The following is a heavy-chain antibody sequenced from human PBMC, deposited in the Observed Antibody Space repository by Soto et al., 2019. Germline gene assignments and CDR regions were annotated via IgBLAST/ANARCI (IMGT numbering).Heavy chain of an antibody. V-gene: IGHV4-59*01. CDR3: AKYRRTEQQGYTLDY. CDR2: IFHSGAT. Sequence: PSETLSLTCAVSGDSINTSYWSWIRQPPGKRLEWIGHIFHSGATTYNPSLDSRVSMSVDTSKNQFSLKLNSVDAADTAVYYCAKYRRTEQQGYTLDYWGRGALVTVSS. CDR1: GDSINTSY. D-gene: IGHD2-15*01. J-gene: IGHJ4*02.